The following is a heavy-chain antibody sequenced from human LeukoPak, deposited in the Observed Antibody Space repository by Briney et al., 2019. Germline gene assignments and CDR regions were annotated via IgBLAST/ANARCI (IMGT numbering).Heavy chain of an antibody. CDR3: TSQGGFDC. CDR2: ISSSGDNV. CDR1: GFSFSSHT. V-gene: IGHV3-21*01. J-gene: IGHJ4*02. Sequence: GGSLRLSCAASGFSFSSHTMNWVRQAPGKGLEWVPSISSSGDNVYNADSVKGRFIISRDNVESSLYLQMNNPRAEDTAVYYCTSQGGFDCWGQGTLVTVSS.